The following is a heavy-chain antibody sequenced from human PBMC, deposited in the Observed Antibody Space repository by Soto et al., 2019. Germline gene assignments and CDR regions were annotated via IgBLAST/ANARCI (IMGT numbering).Heavy chain of an antibody. Sequence: PGGSLRLSCAASGLTFSSYAMHWVRQAPGKGLEWVAVISYDGSNKYYADSVKGRFTISRDNSKNTLYLQMNSLRAEDTAVYYCARGGYYDILTGYQNFDYWGREPWSPSPQ. CDR3: ARGGYYDILTGYQNFDY. CDR1: GLTFSSYA. D-gene: IGHD3-9*01. J-gene: IGHJ4*02. V-gene: IGHV3-30-3*01. CDR2: ISYDGSNK.